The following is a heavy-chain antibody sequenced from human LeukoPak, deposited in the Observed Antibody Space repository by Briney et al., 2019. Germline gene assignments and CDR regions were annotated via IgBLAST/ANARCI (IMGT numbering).Heavy chain of an antibody. CDR1: GFTFSSYA. D-gene: IGHD3-10*01. CDR2: ISGSGGST. CDR3: AKGHLWFGELLSDY. V-gene: IGHV3-23*01. J-gene: IGHJ4*02. Sequence: GGSLRLSCAASGFTFSSYAMSWVRQAPGKGLEWVSAISGSGGSTYYADSVKGRFTISRDNSKNTPYPQMNSLRAEDTAVYYCAKGHLWFGELLSDYWGQGTLVTVSS.